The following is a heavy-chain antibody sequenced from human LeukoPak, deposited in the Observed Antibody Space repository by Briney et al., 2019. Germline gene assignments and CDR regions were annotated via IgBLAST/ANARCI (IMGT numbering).Heavy chain of an antibody. CDR1: GDSVSSNSAA. V-gene: IGHV6-1*01. J-gene: IGHJ4*02. D-gene: IGHD3-22*01. CDR3: ARAGYYDSSGYYAFDY. Sequence: SQTLSLTCAISGDSVSSNSAAWIWIRQSPSRGLEWLGRTYYRSKWSNDYAVSVKSRITINPDTSTNQFSLQLNSVTPEDTAVYYCARAGYYDSSGYYAFDYWGQGTLVTVSS. CDR2: TYYRSKWSN.